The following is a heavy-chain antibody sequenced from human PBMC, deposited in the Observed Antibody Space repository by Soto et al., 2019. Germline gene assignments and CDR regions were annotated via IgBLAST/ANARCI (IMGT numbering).Heavy chain of an antibody. J-gene: IGHJ5*02. V-gene: IGHV2-5*02. D-gene: IGHD4-4*01. CDR1: GFSLSSDGVG. Sequence: QITLKESGPTVVKPTQTLTLSCTFSGFSLSSDGVGVGWIRQPPGKAPEWLALIYWDGDTRYSPSLKTRLTITKDASKNQVVLTMTNMDPVDTATYYCAHSSLHYKNWFDPWGQGTLVIVSS. CDR2: IYWDGDT. CDR3: AHSSLHYKNWFDP.